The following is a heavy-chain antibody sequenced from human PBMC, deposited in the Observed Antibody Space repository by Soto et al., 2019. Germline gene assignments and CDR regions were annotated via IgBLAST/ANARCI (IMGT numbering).Heavy chain of an antibody. CDR2: IYPGDSDT. CDR1: RYSFTSYW. J-gene: IGHJ6*02. D-gene: IGHD6-6*01. Sequence: GESLKISCKGSRYSFTSYWIGWVRQMPGKGLEWMGIIYPGDSDTRYSPSFQGQVTISADKSISTAYLQWSSLKASDTAMYYCASSPRPGYYYYGMDVWGRGTTVTVSS. V-gene: IGHV5-51*01. CDR3: ASSPRPGYYYYGMDV.